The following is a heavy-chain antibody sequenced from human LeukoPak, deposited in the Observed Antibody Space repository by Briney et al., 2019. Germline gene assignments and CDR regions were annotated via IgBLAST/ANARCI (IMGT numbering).Heavy chain of an antibody. CDR3: ARYDFWSGLYFDY. CDR1: GGSISSYY. Sequence: SETLSLTCPVSGGSISSYYWSWFRQPPGKGLEWIGYIYYSGSTNYNPSLKSRVTISVDTSKNQFSLKLSSVTAADTAVYYCARYDFWSGLYFDYWGQGTLVTVSS. J-gene: IGHJ4*02. D-gene: IGHD3-3*01. CDR2: IYYSGST. V-gene: IGHV4-59*01.